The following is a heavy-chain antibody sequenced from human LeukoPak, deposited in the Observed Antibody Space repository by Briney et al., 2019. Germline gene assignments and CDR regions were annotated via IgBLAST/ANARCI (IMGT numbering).Heavy chain of an antibody. D-gene: IGHD3-3*01. J-gene: IGHJ4*02. CDR2: IIPIFGTA. CDR3: ARIRWSGYYEGYYFDY. V-gene: IGHV1-69*05. CDR1: GGTFSSYA. Sequence: SVKVSCKASGGTFSSYAISWVRQAPGQGLEWMGGIIPIFGTANYAQKFQGRVTITTDESTSTAYMELSSLRSEDTAVYYCARIRWSGYYEGYYFDYWGQGTLVTVSS.